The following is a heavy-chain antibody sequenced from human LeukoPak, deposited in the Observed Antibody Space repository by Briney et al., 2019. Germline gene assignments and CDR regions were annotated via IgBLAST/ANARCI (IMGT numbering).Heavy chain of an antibody. D-gene: IGHD5-12*01. Sequence: GASVKVSCKASEGTFSSYAISWVRQAPGQGLEWMGGIIPIFGTANYAQKFQGRVTITADESTSTAYMELSSLRSEDTAVYYCARSGVVATIADRWFDPWGQGTLVTVSS. CDR2: IIPIFGTA. V-gene: IGHV1-69*13. CDR1: EGTFSSYA. J-gene: IGHJ5*02. CDR3: ARSGVVATIADRWFDP.